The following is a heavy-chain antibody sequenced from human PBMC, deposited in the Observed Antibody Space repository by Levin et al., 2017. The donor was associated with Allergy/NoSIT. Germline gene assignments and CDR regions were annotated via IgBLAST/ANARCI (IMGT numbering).Heavy chain of an antibody. D-gene: IGHD3-22*01. J-gene: IGHJ4*02. CDR3: AREGPFYYDSSPLLGFES. V-gene: IGHV3-48*02. Sequence: GGSLRLSCAASGFTFSNYNMNWVRQAPGKGLEWVSYISSRGTPIYFADSVKGRFSISRDNAKNSLYLQMNSLRDEDTAVYFCAREGPFYYDSSPLLGFESWGQGTLVTVSS. CDR2: ISSRGTPI. CDR1: GFTFSNYN.